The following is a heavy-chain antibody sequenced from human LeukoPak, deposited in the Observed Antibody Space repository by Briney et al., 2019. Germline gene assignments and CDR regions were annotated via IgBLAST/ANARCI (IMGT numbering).Heavy chain of an antibody. CDR1: GFTFRSYA. Sequence: PGGSLRLSCAASGFTFRSYAMSWVRQAPGKGLEWVSALSGSGDSTYYADSVKGRFTISRDNSKNTLYLQMNSLRVEDTAVYYCAKVTYDYVWGSYESWGQGTLVTVSS. J-gene: IGHJ4*02. CDR2: LSGSGDST. CDR3: AKVTYDYVWGSYES. D-gene: IGHD3-16*01. V-gene: IGHV3-23*01.